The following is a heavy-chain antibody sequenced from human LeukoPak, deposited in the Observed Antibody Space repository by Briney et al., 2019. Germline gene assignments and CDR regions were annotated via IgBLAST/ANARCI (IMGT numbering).Heavy chain of an antibody. CDR3: ARVGSGCGGDCYYFDY. Sequence: SQTLSLTCTVSGGSISSGGYYWSWIRQHPGKGLEWIGYIYYSGSTYYNPSLKSRVTISVDTSKNQFSLKLSSVTAADTAVYYCARVGSGCGGDCYYFDYWGQGTLVTVSS. V-gene: IGHV4-31*03. CDR1: GGSISSGGYY. CDR2: IYYSGST. D-gene: IGHD2-21*02. J-gene: IGHJ4*02.